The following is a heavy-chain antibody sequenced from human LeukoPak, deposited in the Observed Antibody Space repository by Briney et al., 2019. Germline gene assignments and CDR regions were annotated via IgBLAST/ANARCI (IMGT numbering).Heavy chain of an antibody. CDR2: IKLDGSEK. V-gene: IGHV3-7*03. CDR1: GFTFGKYW. J-gene: IGHJ6*02. CDR3: AKSPAERVHYYYYGMDV. Sequence: GGSLRLSCVASGFTFGKYWMSWVRQAPGKGLEWVANIKLDGSEKNYVDSVKGRFTISRDNAKNSLYLQMNSLRAEDTALYYCAKSPAERVHYYYYGMDVWGQGTTVTVSS. D-gene: IGHD1-1*01.